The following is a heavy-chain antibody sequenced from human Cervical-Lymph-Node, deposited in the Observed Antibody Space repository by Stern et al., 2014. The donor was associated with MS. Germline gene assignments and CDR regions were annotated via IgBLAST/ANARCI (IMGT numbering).Heavy chain of an antibody. CDR3: ARGWATVVTPFDY. V-gene: IGHV4-34*01. D-gene: IGHD4-23*01. J-gene: IGHJ4*02. CDR2: INHSGST. Sequence: VQLVESGGGVVQPGRSLRLSCAASGFTFSSYGMHWVRQPPGKGLEWIGEINHSGSTNYNPSLKSRVTISVDTSKNQFSLKLSSVTAADTAVYYCARGWATVVTPFDYWGQGTLVTVSS. CDR1: GFTFSSYG.